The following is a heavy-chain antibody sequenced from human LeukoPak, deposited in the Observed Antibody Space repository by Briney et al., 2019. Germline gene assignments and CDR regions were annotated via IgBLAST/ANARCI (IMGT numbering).Heavy chain of an antibody. CDR1: GFTFTAFS. CDR3: ARVDFGDYFDTSDYHFFDF. CDR2: IRSESTFT. Sequence: GGSLRLSCAASGFTFTAFSMSWVRQAPGKALKWVSSIRSESTFTSYSDSVKGRFTISRDNAKNSLHLQMNSLRAEDTAVYFCARVDFGDYFDTSDYHFFDFWGQGTLVTVSS. J-gene: IGHJ4*02. D-gene: IGHD3-22*01. V-gene: IGHV3-21*06.